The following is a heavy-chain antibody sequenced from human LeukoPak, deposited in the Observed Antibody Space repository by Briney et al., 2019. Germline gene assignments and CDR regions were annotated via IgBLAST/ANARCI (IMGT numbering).Heavy chain of an antibody. D-gene: IGHD5-12*01. Sequence: SETLSLTCTVSGGYISSYYWSWIRQPPGKGLEWIGSIYYSGSTYYNPSLKSRVTISVDTSKNQFSLRLSSVTAADTAVYYCARHVGGWLRLPFDYWGQGTLVTVSS. CDR2: IYYSGST. V-gene: IGHV4-59*05. CDR3: ARHVGGWLRLPFDY. CDR1: GGYISSYY. J-gene: IGHJ4*02.